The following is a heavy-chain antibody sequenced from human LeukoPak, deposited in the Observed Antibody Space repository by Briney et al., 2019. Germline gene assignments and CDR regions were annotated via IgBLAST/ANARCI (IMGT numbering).Heavy chain of an antibody. D-gene: IGHD2-8*01. CDR1: GGSISTYY. V-gene: IGHV4-59*01. J-gene: IGHJ4*02. CDR2: IYVSGTT. Sequence: SETLSLTCTVSGGSISTYYWSWIQPPPGKGLEWLGYIYVSGTTKYKPSLRSRVTISVDTSKSQFSLKLSSVTAADTAVYYCARGGTKFDYWGQGTLVTVSS. CDR3: ARGGTKFDY.